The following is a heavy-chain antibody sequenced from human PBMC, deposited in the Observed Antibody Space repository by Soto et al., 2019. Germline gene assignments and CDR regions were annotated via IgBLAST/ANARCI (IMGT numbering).Heavy chain of an antibody. D-gene: IGHD6-19*01. Sequence: QVQLQESGPGLVEPSGTLSLTCAVSGGSISSSNWWNWVRQSPGKGLEWIGEIYHSGSTDYNPSLKSRLTMSLDKSKNQFSLKVISVTAADTAMYYCARNRGLTSGWRYVFEVWGQGTMVTVSS. V-gene: IGHV4-4*02. CDR1: GGSISSSNW. J-gene: IGHJ3*01. CDR2: IYHSGST. CDR3: ARNRGLTSGWRYVFEV.